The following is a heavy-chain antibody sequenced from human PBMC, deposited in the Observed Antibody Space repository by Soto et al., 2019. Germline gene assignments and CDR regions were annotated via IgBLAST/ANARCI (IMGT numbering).Heavy chain of an antibody. V-gene: IGHV3-33*06. CDR2: IWHDGSEI. Sequence: QVQLVESGGGVVQPGTSLRLSCAASGFSFGSYGMHWARQAPGKGLEWVAVIWHDGSEIYYGNSVKGRFTVSRDNSKNTLYLPMNSLRGEDTAVYYCVKDGPNWGRDFDDWGQGTLVTVSS. CDR1: GFSFGSYG. CDR3: VKDGPNWGRDFDD. J-gene: IGHJ4*02. D-gene: IGHD3-16*01.